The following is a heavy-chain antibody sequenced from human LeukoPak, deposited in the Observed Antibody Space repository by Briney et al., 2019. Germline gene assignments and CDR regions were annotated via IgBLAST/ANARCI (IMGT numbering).Heavy chain of an antibody. CDR3: ARDQEGFDY. V-gene: IGHV1-46*01. CDR2: IYPRDGST. Sequence: ASVKVSCKASGYTFTSNYIHWMRQAPGQGLEWMGMIYPRDGSTSYAQKFQGRVTVTRDTFTSTVHMELSGLRSEDTAVYYCARDQEGFDYWGQGTLVTVSS. J-gene: IGHJ4*02. CDR1: GYTFTSNY.